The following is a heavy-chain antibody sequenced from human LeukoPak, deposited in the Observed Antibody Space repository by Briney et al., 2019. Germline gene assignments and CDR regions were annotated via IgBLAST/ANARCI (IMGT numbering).Heavy chain of an antibody. V-gene: IGHV1-18*01. J-gene: IGHJ4*02. CDR3: ARGELPDY. CDR2: ISAYNGNT. D-gene: IGHD1-26*01. Sequence: ASVKVSCKASGGTFSKYTISWVRQRPGQGLEWMGWISAYNGNTNYAQKLQGRVTMTTDTSTSTAYMELRSLRSDDTAVYYCARGELPDYWGQGTLVTVSS. CDR1: GGTFSKYT.